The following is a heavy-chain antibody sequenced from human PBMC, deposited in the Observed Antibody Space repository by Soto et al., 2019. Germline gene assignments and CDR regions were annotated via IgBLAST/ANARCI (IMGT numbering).Heavy chain of an antibody. CDR1: GFTFSSYG. CDR3: ARDPNDFWSGYYYYYGMDV. V-gene: IGHV3-33*01. Sequence: GGSLRLSCAASGFTFSSYGMHWVRQAPGKGLEWVAVIWYDGSNKYYADSVKGRFTISRDNSKNTLYLQMNSLRAEDTAVYYCARDPNDFWSGYYYYYGMDVWGQGXTVTVSS. CDR2: IWYDGSNK. J-gene: IGHJ6*02. D-gene: IGHD3-3*01.